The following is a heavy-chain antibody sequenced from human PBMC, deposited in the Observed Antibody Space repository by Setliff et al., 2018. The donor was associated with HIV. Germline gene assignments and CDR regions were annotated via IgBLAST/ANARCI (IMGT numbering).Heavy chain of an antibody. J-gene: IGHJ6*02. CDR3: AKDQGITVGAAVYYYFYAMDV. CDR2: ISGSGGTT. D-gene: IGHD6-19*01. V-gene: IGHV3-23*01. Sequence: GGSLRLSCVVSGFTFSSYTMSWVRQTPGKGLEWVSAISGSGGTTYYAESVKGRFTISRDNSKNTLYLQMNSLRAEDTAVYYCAKDQGITVGAAVYYYFYAMDVWGQGTSVT. CDR1: GFTFSSYT.